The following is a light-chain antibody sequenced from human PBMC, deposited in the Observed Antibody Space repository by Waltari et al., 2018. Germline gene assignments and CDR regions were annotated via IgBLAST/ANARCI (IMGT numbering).Light chain of an antibody. Sequence: IVMTQSPLSLPVTPGEPASISCRSSQSLLHRNGKNYLDWYLQKPGQSPQVLIYLGSNRASGVPDRFSGSGSGTDFTLEISRVEAEDVGVYYCMQALQTPRTFGQGTKVEIK. J-gene: IGKJ1*01. CDR2: LGS. V-gene: IGKV2-28*01. CDR3: MQALQTPRT. CDR1: QSLLHRNGKNY.